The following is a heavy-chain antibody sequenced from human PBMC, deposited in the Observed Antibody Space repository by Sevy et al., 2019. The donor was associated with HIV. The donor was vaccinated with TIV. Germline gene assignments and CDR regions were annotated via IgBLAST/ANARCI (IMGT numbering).Heavy chain of an antibody. V-gene: IGHV3-7*03. CDR1: GFTFSDSW. CDR3: ARAIGKDGAY. D-gene: IGHD2-8*01. J-gene: IGHJ4*02. CDR2: INQDGSVI. Sequence: GGSLRLSCTASGFTFSDSWMHWVRQAPCKGLEWLANINQDGSVIYYVDSVKGRFTISRDNSRNSLFLQMSSLRAGDTATYYCARAIGKDGAYWGQGTLVTVSS.